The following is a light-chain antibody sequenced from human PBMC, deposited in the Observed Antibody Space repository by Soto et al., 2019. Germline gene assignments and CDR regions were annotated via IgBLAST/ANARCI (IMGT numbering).Light chain of an antibody. CDR2: SAS. V-gene: IGKV1-27*01. CDR1: QAISNF. J-gene: IGKJ1*01. Sequence: DIQLTQSPSSLSASVGDRVTITCRASQAISNFVAWYQQKPGKVPKLLIFSASTLQSGVPSRFSGGGSGTEFTLSITSLQPEDVGTFYCQKYQSAPPTFGHGTRVEIK. CDR3: QKYQSAPPT.